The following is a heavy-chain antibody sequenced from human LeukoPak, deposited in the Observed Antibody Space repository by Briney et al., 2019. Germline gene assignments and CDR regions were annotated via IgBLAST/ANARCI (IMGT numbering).Heavy chain of an antibody. J-gene: IGHJ6*02. CDR2: ISYDGSNK. CDR1: GFTFSSYG. CDR3: AKDLNWTPPYYGMDV. Sequence: GGSLRLSCAASGFTFSSYGMHWVRQAPGKGLEWVAVISYDGSNKYYADSVKGRFTISRDNSKNTLYLQMNSLRAEDTAVYYCAKDLNWTPPYYGMDVWGQGTTVTVSS. V-gene: IGHV3-30*18. D-gene: IGHD1-20*01.